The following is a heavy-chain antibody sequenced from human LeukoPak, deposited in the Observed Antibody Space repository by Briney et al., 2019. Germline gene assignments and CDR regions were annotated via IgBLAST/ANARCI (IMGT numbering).Heavy chain of an antibody. J-gene: IGHJ6*03. V-gene: IGHV4-34*01. Sequence: ASETLSLTCAVYGGSFSNYYWSWIRQTPGKGMEWIGEINDSGRTNYNPSLMSRVTVSVDTSKNQFSLRLTSVTATDTAVYYCARRWNYGRNCYIDVWGKGAAVSVSS. D-gene: IGHD1-7*01. CDR3: ARRWNYGRNCYIDV. CDR2: INDSGRT. CDR1: GGSFSNYY.